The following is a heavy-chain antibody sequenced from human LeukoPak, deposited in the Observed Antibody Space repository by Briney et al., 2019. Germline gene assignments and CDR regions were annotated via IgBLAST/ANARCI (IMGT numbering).Heavy chain of an antibody. Sequence: ASVKVSCKASGGTFSSYAISWVRQAPGQGLEWMGRIIPIFGIANYAQKFQGRVTITADKSTSTAYIELSSLRSEDTAVYYCARDRSSGSHFDYWGQGTLVTVSS. V-gene: IGHV1-69*04. D-gene: IGHD3-22*01. CDR1: GGTFSSYA. CDR2: IIPIFGIA. J-gene: IGHJ4*02. CDR3: ARDRSSGSHFDY.